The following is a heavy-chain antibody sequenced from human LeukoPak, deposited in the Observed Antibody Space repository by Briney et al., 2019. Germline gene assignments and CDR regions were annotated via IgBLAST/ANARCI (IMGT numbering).Heavy chain of an antibody. V-gene: IGHV3-53*04. CDR3: AKASWVSNADAVL. CDR2: IYAGGST. Sequence: PGGSLRLSCAASGFTVSSNYMSWVRQAPGKGLEWVSLIYAGGSTYYADAVKGRFTISRHNSKNTLHLQMNRLRVEDTAVYYCAKASWVSNADAVLWGQGTVVTVSS. D-gene: IGHD1-1*01. CDR1: GFTVSSNY. J-gene: IGHJ4*02.